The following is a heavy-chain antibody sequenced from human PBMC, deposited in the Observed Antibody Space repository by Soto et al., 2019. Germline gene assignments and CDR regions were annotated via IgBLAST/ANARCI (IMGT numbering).Heavy chain of an antibody. V-gene: IGHV4-39*07. J-gene: IGHJ6*02. D-gene: IGHD3-10*01. CDR2: INHSGST. CDR3: ARGGDAGGSGSYFSRLSYYYGMDV. CDR1: GGSVTNSSYY. Sequence: SETLSLTCTVSGGSVTNSSYYWSWIRQPPGKGLEWIGEINHSGSTNYNPSLKSRVTISVDTSKNQFSLKLSSVTAADTAVYYCARGGDAGGSGSYFSRLSYYYGMDVWGQGTTVTVSS.